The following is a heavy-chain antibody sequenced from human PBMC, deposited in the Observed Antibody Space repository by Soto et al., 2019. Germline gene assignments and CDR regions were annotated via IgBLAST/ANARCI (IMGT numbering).Heavy chain of an antibody. CDR3: ARRLGDILTGQYYYYYGMDV. Sequence: LGESLKISCKGSGYSFTSYWIGWVRQMPGKGLEWIGIIYPGDSDTRYSPSFQGQVTISADKSISTAYLQWSSLKASDTAMYYCARRLGDILTGQYYYYYGMDVWGQGTPVTVYS. V-gene: IGHV5-51*01. CDR2: IYPGDSDT. J-gene: IGHJ6*02. CDR1: GYSFTSYW. D-gene: IGHD3-9*01.